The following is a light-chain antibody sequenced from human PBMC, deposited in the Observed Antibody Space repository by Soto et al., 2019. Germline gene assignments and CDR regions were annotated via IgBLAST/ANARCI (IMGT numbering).Light chain of an antibody. CDR2: EVT. V-gene: IGLV2-23*02. J-gene: IGLJ3*02. Sequence: QSVLTQPASVSGSPGQSITISCTGTSSDVGIYNLVSWYQQHPGKAPKFMIYEVTKRPSGVSNRFSGSKSGNTASLTISGLQAEDEADYYCCSFAGSTTWVFGGGTKLTVL. CDR1: SSDVGIYNL. CDR3: CSFAGSTTWV.